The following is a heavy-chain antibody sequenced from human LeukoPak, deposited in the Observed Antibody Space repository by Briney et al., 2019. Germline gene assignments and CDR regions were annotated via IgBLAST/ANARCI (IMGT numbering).Heavy chain of an antibody. J-gene: IGHJ4*02. CDR3: ARDFAREFTIDY. D-gene: IGHD3-10*01. CDR1: GFTSSNYN. Sequence: GGSLRLSCAASGFTSSNYNMNWVRQPPGKGLQWVSYISSSSNIIYYADSVKGRFTISRDNAKNSLFLQMNSLRAEDTAVYYCARDFAREFTIDYWGQGTLVTVSS. V-gene: IGHV3-48*01. CDR2: ISSSSNII.